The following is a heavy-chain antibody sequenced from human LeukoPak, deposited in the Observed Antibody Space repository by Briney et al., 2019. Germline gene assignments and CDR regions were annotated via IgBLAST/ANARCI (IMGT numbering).Heavy chain of an antibody. CDR3: ARDKVPGDY. J-gene: IGHJ4*02. CDR1: GRSITSYY. CDR2: IYYSGSA. D-gene: IGHD2-2*01. Sequence: SETLSLTCTVSGRSITSYYGNCLRQPPGKGLEWIGYIYYSGSADYNPSLKSRVTISVDTSKNQFSLKLSSVTAADTAVYYCARDKVPGDYWGQGILVTLSS. V-gene: IGHV4-59*01.